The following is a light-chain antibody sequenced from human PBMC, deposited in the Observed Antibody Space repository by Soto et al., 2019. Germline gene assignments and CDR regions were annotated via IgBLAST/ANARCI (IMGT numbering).Light chain of an antibody. Sequence: QSVLTQPPSASGTPGQRVTISCSGSSSNIESNYVYWYQQLPGTAPRLLIYRNNQRPSGVPDRFSGSKSGTSASLAISALRAEDEADYYWTGWDDSLGGRLFGGGTKVTVL. CDR3: TGWDDSLGGRL. J-gene: IGLJ2*01. CDR1: SSNIESNY. CDR2: RNN. V-gene: IGLV1-47*01.